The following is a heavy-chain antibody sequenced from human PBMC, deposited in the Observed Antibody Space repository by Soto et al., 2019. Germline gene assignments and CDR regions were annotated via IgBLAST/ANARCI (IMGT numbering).Heavy chain of an antibody. J-gene: IGHJ4*02. V-gene: IGHV2-70*11. Sequence: GSGPTLVNPTQTLTLTCTFSGFSLSTSGMCVSWIRQPPGKALEWLARIDWDDDKYYSTSLKTRLTISKDTSKNQVVLTMTNMDNLHTPTYFCARNHEETAMYSPYCDYRSQGTLGIASS. CDR1: GFSLSTSGMC. CDR3: ARNHEETAMYSPYCDY. D-gene: IGHD5-18*01. CDR2: IDWDDDK.